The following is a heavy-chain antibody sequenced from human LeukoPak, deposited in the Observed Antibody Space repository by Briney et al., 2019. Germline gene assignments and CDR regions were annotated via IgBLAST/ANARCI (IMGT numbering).Heavy chain of an antibody. CDR1: GYSFTSYW. Sequence: GESLRIPCKGSGYSFTSYWISWVRQMPGKGLEWMGRVDPSDSYTNYSPSLQGHVSISADKSISTAYLQWRSLKASDTAMYYCASLFRDDVFDIWGQGTMVTVSS. J-gene: IGHJ3*02. CDR2: VDPSDSYT. V-gene: IGHV5-10-1*01. CDR3: ASLFRDDVFDI. D-gene: IGHD3-10*01.